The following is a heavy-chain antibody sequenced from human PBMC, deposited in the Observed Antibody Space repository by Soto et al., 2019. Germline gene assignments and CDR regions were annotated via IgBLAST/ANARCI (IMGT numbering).Heavy chain of an antibody. V-gene: IGHV4-59*01. J-gene: IGHJ5*01. Sequence: QVQLQESGPGLVKPSETLSLTCTVSGGSISSYYWSWIRQPPGKGLEWIGFIFYSGSTSYNPSLNXPIXRSIDTSEYQFSLKLNSVTAADTAVYYCASMIGDPVLSFDSWGQGTLVAVSS. CDR1: GGSISSYY. CDR2: IFYSGST. CDR3: ASMIGDPVLSFDS. D-gene: IGHD3-10*02.